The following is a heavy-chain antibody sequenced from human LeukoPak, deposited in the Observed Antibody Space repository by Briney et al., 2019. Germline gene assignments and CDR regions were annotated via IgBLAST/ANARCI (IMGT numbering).Heavy chain of an antibody. CDR3: ARVDWGSGYFDY. CDR2: ISSSGSTI. D-gene: IGHD3-16*01. V-gene: IGHV3-48*01. CDR1: GFTSSNYN. J-gene: IGHJ4*02. Sequence: PGGSLRLSCTTSGFTSSNYNINWVRQAPGKGLEWVSHISSSGSTIKYADSVKGRFTISRDNAKNTLYLQMNSLRADGTAVYYCARVDWGSGYFDYWGQGTLVTVSS.